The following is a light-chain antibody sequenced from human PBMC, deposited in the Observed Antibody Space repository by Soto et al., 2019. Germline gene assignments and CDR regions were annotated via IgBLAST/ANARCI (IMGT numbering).Light chain of an antibody. Sequence: EIVLTQSPATLSLSPGERATLSCRASQSVRSYLAWYRQRPGQPPRLLIYGASTRDTGIPARFSGSGSGTEFTLTISRLQSEDFAVYYCQQYNNWPITFGQGTRLEIK. CDR3: QQYNNWPIT. V-gene: IGKV3-15*01. CDR1: QSVRSY. CDR2: GAS. J-gene: IGKJ5*01.